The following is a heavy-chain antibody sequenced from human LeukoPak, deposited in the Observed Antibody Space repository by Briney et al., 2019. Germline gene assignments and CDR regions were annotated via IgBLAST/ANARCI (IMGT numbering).Heavy chain of an antibody. V-gene: IGHV3-23*01. CDR3: AKEAEYDRMATYYFDY. CDR2: ISASGGST. J-gene: IGHJ4*02. CDR1: GFTFSSYG. Sequence: GGSLRLSCAASGFTFSSYGMSWVRQAPGKGLEWVSAISASGGSTYYADSVKGRFTISRDNSKNTLYLQMNSLRAEDTAVYYCAKEAEYDRMATYYFDYWGQGTLVTVSS. D-gene: IGHD1-14*01.